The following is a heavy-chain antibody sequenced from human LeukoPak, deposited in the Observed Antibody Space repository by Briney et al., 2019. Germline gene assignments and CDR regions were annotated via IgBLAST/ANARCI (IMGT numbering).Heavy chain of an antibody. CDR3: ARDRPNYYGSDGHYYRRDGDY. J-gene: IGHJ4*02. V-gene: IGHV3-23*01. CDR1: GFTFSIYA. D-gene: IGHD3-22*01. Sequence: QPGGSLRLSCAASGFTFSIYAMSWVRQAPGKGLQWVSSITSRGESTWYVDSLKGRFTITRDNSGTTVSLQIHSLTAEDTAVYYCARDRPNYYGSDGHYYRRDGDYWGRGTLVSVSS. CDR2: ITSRGEST.